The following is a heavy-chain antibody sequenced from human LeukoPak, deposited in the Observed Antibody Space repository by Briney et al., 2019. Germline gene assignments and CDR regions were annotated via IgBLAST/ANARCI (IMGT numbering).Heavy chain of an antibody. V-gene: IGHV4-34*01. J-gene: IGHJ6*02. CDR1: GVSFSGYY. Sequence: SETLSLTCAVYGVSFSGYYWSWIRQPPGKGLEWSGEINHSGSTNYNPSRTRRVTISVDTSKNQFSLKLGSVPAADTAVYYCAREPGGQKKRRQSIVVVPAAIKVGMDVWGQGTKVTVSS. CDR3: AREPGGQKKRRQSIVVVPAAIKVGMDV. CDR2: INHSGST. D-gene: IGHD2-2*02.